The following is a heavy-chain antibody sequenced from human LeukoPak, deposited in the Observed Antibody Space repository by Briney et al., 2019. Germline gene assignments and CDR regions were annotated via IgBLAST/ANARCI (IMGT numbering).Heavy chain of an antibody. V-gene: IGHV3-23*01. CDR1: GFTFSSYG. D-gene: IGHD5-18*01. J-gene: IGHJ4*02. CDR3: AKGHRGLRPLDY. Sequence: GGSLRLSCSASGFTFSSYGMSWVRQAPGKGREWGSAVSGSGGSTYYADSVKGRFTISRDNSKNTLYLQMNSLRAEDTVVYYCAKGHRGLRPLDYWGQGTLVTVSS. CDR2: VSGSGGST.